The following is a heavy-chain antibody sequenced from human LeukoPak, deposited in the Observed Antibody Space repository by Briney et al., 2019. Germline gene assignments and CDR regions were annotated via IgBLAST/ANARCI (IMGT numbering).Heavy chain of an antibody. Sequence: SETLSLTCTVSGGSISSSSYYWGWIRQSPGKGLEWIGSIYSSGSTYFNPSLISRVTISVDMSNSQFSLKVSSVTAADTAVYYCAVYGSGSDRKFDYWGQGTLVTVSS. CDR2: IYSSGST. J-gene: IGHJ4*02. CDR3: AVYGSGSDRKFDY. CDR1: GGSISSSSYY. V-gene: IGHV4-39*01. D-gene: IGHD3-10*01.